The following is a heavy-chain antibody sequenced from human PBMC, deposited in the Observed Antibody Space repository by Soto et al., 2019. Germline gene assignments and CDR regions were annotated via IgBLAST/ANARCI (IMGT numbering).Heavy chain of an antibody. V-gene: IGHV4-59*01. Sequence: QVHLQESSPGLVKPSETLSLTCSVSGRSMSSNYWSWIRQSPDKGLEWLGYVFYGGTDYNPSLEGRVSMSVETSKSQFSLKLTSVTAADTAVYYCASYRGAFYFDHWGQGLLVTVSS. CDR3: ASYRGAFYFDH. J-gene: IGHJ4*02. CDR1: GRSMSSNY. CDR2: VFYGGT. D-gene: IGHD4-4*01.